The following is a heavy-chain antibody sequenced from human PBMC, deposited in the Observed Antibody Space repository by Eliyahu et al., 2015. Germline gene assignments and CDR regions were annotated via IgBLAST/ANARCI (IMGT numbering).Heavy chain of an antibody. CDR3: ARGRLGDY. CDR1: GGSFSGYY. V-gene: IGHV4-34*01. CDR2: INHSGST. J-gene: IGHJ4*02. D-gene: IGHD3-10*01. Sequence: QVQLQQWGAGLLKPSETLSLTCAVYGGSFSGYYWSWIRQPPGKGLXWIGEINHSGSTNYNPSXKSRVXISVDTSKNQFSLKLSSXTAADTAVYYCARGRLGDYWGQGTLVTVSS.